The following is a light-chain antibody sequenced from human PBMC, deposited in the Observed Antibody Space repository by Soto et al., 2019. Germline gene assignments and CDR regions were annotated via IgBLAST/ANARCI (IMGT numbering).Light chain of an antibody. Sequence: DIQMTQSPSTLSASVGDRVTITCRARQSINIWLAWYQQKPGKAPKLLIYDASNLETGVPSRFSGSGSGTDFTFTISSLQPEDIATYYCQQYDNLPRTFGQGTKLEIK. CDR3: QQYDNLPRT. CDR2: DAS. J-gene: IGKJ2*01. V-gene: IGKV1-33*01. CDR1: QSINIW.